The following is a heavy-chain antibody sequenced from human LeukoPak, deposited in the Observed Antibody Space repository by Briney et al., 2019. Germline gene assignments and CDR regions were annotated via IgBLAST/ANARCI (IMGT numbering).Heavy chain of an antibody. D-gene: IGHD4-11*01. J-gene: IGHJ4*02. Sequence: SETLSLTCTVSGGSVSSGSYYWSWIRPPAGKGLESIGRINTSESTNYNPSINSRITISVDTSKNQFSLNLSSVAAADAAVYYCARHAKIYSPFKYWGQGTLVTVSA. CDR1: GGSVSSGSYY. CDR2: INTSEST. V-gene: IGHV4-61*02. CDR3: ARHAKIYSPFKY.